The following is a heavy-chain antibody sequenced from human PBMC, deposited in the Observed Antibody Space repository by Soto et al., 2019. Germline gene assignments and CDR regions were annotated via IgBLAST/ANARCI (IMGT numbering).Heavy chain of an antibody. Sequence: QVQLQESGPGLVKPSGTLSLTCAVSGDSISNSRWWTWVRQPPGKGLEWIGDIFHSGDTTSTPSLKSRVFISVDKSQNQFSLKVSSVTAADTAVYYCAYSTGWYRHDVWGQGTLVTVSS. D-gene: IGHD6-19*01. CDR3: AYSTGWYRHDV. CDR2: IFHSGDT. CDR1: GDSISNSRW. V-gene: IGHV4-4*02. J-gene: IGHJ3*01.